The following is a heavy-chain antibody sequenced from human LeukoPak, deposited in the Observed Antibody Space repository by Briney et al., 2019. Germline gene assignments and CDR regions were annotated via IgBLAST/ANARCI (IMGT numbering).Heavy chain of an antibody. CDR2: IYYSGST. D-gene: IGHD3-3*01. Sequence: SETLSLTCTVSGGSISSSSYYWGWIRQPPGKGLEWIGSIYYSGSTYYNPSLKSRVTISVDTSKNQFSLKLSSVTAADTAVYYCARVESGSANYYYYYGMDVWGQGTTVTVSS. J-gene: IGHJ6*02. V-gene: IGHV4-39*07. CDR1: GGSISSSSYY. CDR3: ARVESGSANYYYYYGMDV.